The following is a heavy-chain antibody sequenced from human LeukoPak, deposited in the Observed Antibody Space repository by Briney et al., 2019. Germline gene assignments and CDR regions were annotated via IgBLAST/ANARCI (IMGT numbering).Heavy chain of an antibody. D-gene: IGHD2-2*01. CDR3: ARVSRRSTSLGIDY. V-gene: IGHV3-21*01. Sequence: GGSLRLSCAASGFTFSSYSMNWVRQAPGKGLEWVSSISSSSSYIYYADSVKGRFTISRDNAKNSLYLQMNSLRAEDTAVYYCARVSRRSTSLGIDYWGQGTLVTVSS. CDR1: GFTFSSYS. CDR2: ISSSSSYI. J-gene: IGHJ4*02.